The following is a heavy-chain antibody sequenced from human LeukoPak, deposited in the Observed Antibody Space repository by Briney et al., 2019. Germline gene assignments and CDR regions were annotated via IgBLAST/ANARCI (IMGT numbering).Heavy chain of an antibody. CDR3: ARVVSSSGWAFDY. V-gene: IGHV4-4*02. Sequence: PSETLSLTCAVSGGTISSSNWWSWVRQPPGKGLEWIGETYQSGSTNYNPSLKSRVTISVDKSKNEFSLKVSSVTAADTAVYYCARVVSSSGWAFDYWGQGTLVTVSS. CDR1: GGTISSSNW. D-gene: IGHD6-19*01. J-gene: IGHJ4*02. CDR2: TYQSGST.